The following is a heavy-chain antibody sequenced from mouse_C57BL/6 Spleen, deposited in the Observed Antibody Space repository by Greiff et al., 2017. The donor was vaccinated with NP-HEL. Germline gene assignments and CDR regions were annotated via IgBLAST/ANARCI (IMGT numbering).Heavy chain of an antibody. D-gene: IGHD2-2*01. CDR3: ARYGSRLDYAMDY. J-gene: IGHJ4*01. Sequence: EVQLQQSGPELVKPGASVKISCKASGYTFTDYYMNWVKQSHGKSLEWIGDINPNNGGTSYNQKFKGKATLTVDKSSNTAYMELRSLTSEDSAVYYCARYGSRLDYAMDYWGQRTSVTVSS. CDR2: INPNNGGT. CDR1: GYTFTDYY. V-gene: IGHV1-26*01.